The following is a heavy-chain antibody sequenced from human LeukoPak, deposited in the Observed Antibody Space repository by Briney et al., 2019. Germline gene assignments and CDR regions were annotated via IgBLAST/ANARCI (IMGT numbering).Heavy chain of an antibody. J-gene: IGHJ5*02. CDR2: IYPGDSDT. CDR3: ARHSEYYYGSTTPSGFDP. CDR1: GYSFSTYW. D-gene: IGHD3-10*01. V-gene: IGHV5-51*01. Sequence: GESLKISCQGSGYSFSTYWIGWVRQMPGKGLEWMGIIYPGDSDTGYSPSFQGQVTISADKSISTAYLQWKSLKTSDTAMYYCARHSEYYYGSTTPSGFDPWGQGTLVTVSS.